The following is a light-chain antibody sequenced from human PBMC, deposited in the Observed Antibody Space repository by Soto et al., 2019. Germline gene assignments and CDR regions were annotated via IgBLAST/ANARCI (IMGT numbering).Light chain of an antibody. CDR2: GAS. V-gene: IGKV3-15*01. Sequence: EIVMTQSPATLSVSPGERATLSCRASQSVSSNLAWYQQKPGQAPRLLIYGASTRATGIPARFSGSGSGTEFTLTISSLQSEDFAVCYCQQYNNWPYTFGQGTKLE. CDR1: QSVSSN. J-gene: IGKJ2*01. CDR3: QQYNNWPYT.